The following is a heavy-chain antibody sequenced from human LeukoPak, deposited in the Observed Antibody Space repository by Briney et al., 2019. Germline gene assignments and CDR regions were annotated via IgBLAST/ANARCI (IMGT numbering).Heavy chain of an antibody. J-gene: IGHJ4*02. CDR3: ARGSDYYDSSVPFDY. CDR1: GGSISSYY. V-gene: IGHV4-59*01. D-gene: IGHD3-22*01. Sequence: PSETLSLTCTVSGGSISSYYWSWIRQPPGKGLEWIGYIYYSGSTNYNPSLKSRVTISVDTSKNQFSLKLSSVTAADTAVYYCARGSDYYDSSVPFDYWGQGTLVTVSS. CDR2: IYYSGST.